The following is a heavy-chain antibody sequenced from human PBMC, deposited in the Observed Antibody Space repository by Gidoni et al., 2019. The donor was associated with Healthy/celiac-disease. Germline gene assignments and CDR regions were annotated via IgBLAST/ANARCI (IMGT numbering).Heavy chain of an antibody. Sequence: EVQLVESGGGLVQPGGSLRLSCAASGFTFSSYWMSWVRQAPGKGLEWVANIKQDGSEKYYVDSVKGRFTISRDNAKNSLYLQMNSLRAEDTAVYYCARDGAVAGWGWFDPWGQGTLVTVSS. CDR2: IKQDGSEK. D-gene: IGHD6-19*01. V-gene: IGHV3-7*01. J-gene: IGHJ5*02. CDR3: ARDGAVAGWGWFDP. CDR1: GFTFSSYW.